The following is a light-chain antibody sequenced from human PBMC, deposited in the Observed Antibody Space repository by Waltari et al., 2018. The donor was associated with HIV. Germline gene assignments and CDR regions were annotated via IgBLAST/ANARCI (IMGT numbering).Light chain of an antibody. CDR1: SSNLGAGYD. Sequence: QSVLTQPPSVSGAPGQRVTISCSGSSSNLGAGYDIHWYQQLPGTAPRLIYGNTNRPSGVPDRFSGSKSGTSASLAITGLQAEDEADYYCQSYDSSLSGWVFGGGTKLTVV. CDR3: QSYDSSLSGWV. CDR2: GNT. V-gene: IGLV1-40*01. J-gene: IGLJ3*02.